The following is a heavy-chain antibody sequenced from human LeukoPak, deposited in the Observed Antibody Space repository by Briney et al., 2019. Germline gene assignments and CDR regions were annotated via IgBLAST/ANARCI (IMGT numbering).Heavy chain of an antibody. CDR1: RFTFSSYW. J-gene: IGHJ4*02. CDR2: IKSDGSST. V-gene: IGHV3-74*01. Sequence: PGGSLRLSCAASRFTFSSYWMHWVRQAPGKGLVWVSRIKSDGSSTSYADSVKGRFTISRDNAKNTLYLQMNSLRVDDTSVYYCAKEVKLRGAPYGTVDYWGQGTLVTVSS. CDR3: AKEVKLRGAPYGTVDY. D-gene: IGHD3-10*01.